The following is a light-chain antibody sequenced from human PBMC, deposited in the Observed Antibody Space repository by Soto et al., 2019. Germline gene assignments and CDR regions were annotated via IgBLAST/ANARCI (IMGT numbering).Light chain of an antibody. Sequence: EVVMAQSPATLSVSPGERATLSCRASQSVSSDLAWYQHKPGQAPRLLIYGASSRATGIPVRFSGSGSGTEFTLTISRLQSEDFAVYYCQQYNNWPPLTFGGGTKVDI. CDR1: QSVSSD. V-gene: IGKV3-15*01. CDR2: GAS. CDR3: QQYNNWPPLT. J-gene: IGKJ4*01.